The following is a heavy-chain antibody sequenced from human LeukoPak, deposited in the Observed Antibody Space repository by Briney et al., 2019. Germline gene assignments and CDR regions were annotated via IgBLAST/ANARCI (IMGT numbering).Heavy chain of an antibody. CDR3: ARRYYDSGGHHDAFDI. D-gene: IGHD3-22*01. V-gene: IGHV4-59*08. CDR2: IYYSGST. CDR1: GDSISDCY. Sequence: SETLSLTCTVSGDSISDCYWSWIRQPPGEGLEWIGYIYYSGSTSYNPSLKSRVTILMDTSKNQFSLKLTSVTAADTAVYYCARRYYDSGGHHDAFDIWGQGTMVTVSS. J-gene: IGHJ3*02.